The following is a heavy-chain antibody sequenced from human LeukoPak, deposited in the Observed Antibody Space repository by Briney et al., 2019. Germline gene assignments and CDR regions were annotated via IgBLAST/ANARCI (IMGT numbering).Heavy chain of an antibody. CDR3: ARGIDY. Sequence: SETLSLTCTVSGGSISSYYWSWIRQPPGKGLEWIGYIYYSGSTNYNPSLKSRVTISVDTSKNQFSLKLSSVTAADTAVYYCARGIDYWGQGTLVTVSS. CDR2: IYYSGST. CDR1: GGSISSYY. J-gene: IGHJ4*02. V-gene: IGHV4-59*08.